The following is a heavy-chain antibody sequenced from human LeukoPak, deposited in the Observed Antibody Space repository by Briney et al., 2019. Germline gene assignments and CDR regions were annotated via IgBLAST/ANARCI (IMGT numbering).Heavy chain of an antibody. CDR1: GYTFTSYG. CDR2: ISAYNGNT. Sequence: ASVKVSCKASGYTFTSYGISWVRQAPGQGLEWMGWISAYNGNTNYAQKLQGRVTMTTDTSTSTAYMELRSLRSDDTAVYYCASVKVRRYFDWLLFDYWGQGTLVTVSP. CDR3: ASVKVRRYFDWLLFDY. V-gene: IGHV1-18*01. J-gene: IGHJ4*02. D-gene: IGHD3-9*01.